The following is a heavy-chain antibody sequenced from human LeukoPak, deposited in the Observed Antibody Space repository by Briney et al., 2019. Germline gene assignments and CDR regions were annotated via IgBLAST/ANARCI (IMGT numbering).Heavy chain of an antibody. CDR1: GGSFSGYY. D-gene: IGHD1-14*01. CDR3: ARDRVSDGMDV. V-gene: IGHV4-34*01. CDR2: INHSGST. J-gene: IGHJ6*02. Sequence: SETLSLTCAVYGGSFSGYYWSWIRQPPGKGLEWIGEINHSGSTNYNPSLKSRVTISVDTSENQFSLKLSSVTAADTAVYYCARDRVSDGMDVWGQGTTVTVSS.